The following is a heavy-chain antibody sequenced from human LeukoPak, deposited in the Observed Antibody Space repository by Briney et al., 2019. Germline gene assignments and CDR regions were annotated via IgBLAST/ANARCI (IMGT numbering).Heavy chain of an antibody. CDR1: GFSFSTYG. CDR3: AKERYISGWSDSFDY. CDR2: IRGSGGDT. V-gene: IGHV3-23*01. J-gene: IGHJ4*02. D-gene: IGHD6-19*01. Sequence: PGGSLRLSCAASGFSFSTYGMSWVRQAPGKGLEWVSSIRGSGGDTYYADSVRGRFTISRDNSKNTLYLQMDSLRVEDTAVYYCAKERYISGWSDSFDYWGQGTLVTVSS.